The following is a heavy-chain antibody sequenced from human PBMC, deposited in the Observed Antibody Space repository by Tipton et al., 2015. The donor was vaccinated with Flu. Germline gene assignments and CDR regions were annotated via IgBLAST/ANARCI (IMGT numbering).Heavy chain of an antibody. CDR2: INSDSGYI. D-gene: IGHD5/OR15-5a*01. CDR3: VRGSGTESTIFRYFDI. J-gene: IGHJ2*01. CDR1: GFTFSTYS. Sequence: SLRLSCAASGFTFSTYSMNWVRQAPGKGLEWVSSINSDSGYIYYADSVKGRFTISRDNAGNSLFLQMDSPRVEDTAVYYCVRGSGTESTIFRYFDIWGRGTLVTVSS. V-gene: IGHV3-21*01.